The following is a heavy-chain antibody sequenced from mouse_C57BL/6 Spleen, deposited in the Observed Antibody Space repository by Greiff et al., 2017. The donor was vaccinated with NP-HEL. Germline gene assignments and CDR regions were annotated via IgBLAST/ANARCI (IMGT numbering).Heavy chain of an antibody. Sequence: VQLQQPFAELVKPGASVKLSCKASGYTFTSYWMHWVKQRPGQGLEWIGMIHPNSGSTNYNEKFKSKATLTVDKSSSTAYMQLSSLTSEDSAVYYCARSGVITTVVAEDAMDYWGQGTSVTVSS. D-gene: IGHD1-1*01. CDR1: GYTFTSYW. V-gene: IGHV1-64*01. CDR2: IHPNSGST. CDR3: ARSGVITTVVAEDAMDY. J-gene: IGHJ4*01.